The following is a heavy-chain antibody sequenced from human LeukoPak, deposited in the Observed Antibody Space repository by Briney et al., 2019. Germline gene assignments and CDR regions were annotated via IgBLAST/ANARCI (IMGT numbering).Heavy chain of an antibody. CDR2: INHSGST. D-gene: IGHD6-19*01. CDR1: GGSFSGYY. V-gene: IGHV4-34*01. CDR3: ARLGGRGSGQRYAFDI. Sequence: PSETLSLTCAVYGGSFSGYYWSWIRQPPGKGLEWIGEINHSGSTNYNPSLKSRVTISVDTSKNQFSLKLSSVTAADTAVYYCARLGGRGSGQRYAFDIWGQGTMVTVSS. J-gene: IGHJ3*02.